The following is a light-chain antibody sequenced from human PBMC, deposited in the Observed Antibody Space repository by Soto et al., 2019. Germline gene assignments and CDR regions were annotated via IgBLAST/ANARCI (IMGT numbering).Light chain of an antibody. V-gene: IGKV3-11*01. CDR3: QQRINWPPT. CDR1: QSVSSY. CDR2: DAS. J-gene: IGKJ4*01. Sequence: EIVLTQSPATLSLSPGDRVTLSCRASQSVSSYLAWYQQKPGQAPRLLIYDASNRATGIPARFSGSGSGTDFTLTISSLEPEDFVVYYCQQRINWPPTFGGGTKVEIK.